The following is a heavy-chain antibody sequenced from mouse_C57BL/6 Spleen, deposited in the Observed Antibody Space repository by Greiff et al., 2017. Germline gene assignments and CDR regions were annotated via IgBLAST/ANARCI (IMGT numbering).Heavy chain of an antibody. CDR3: ARSDDGYSYAMDY. CDR2: INPSTGGT. D-gene: IGHD2-3*01. CDR1: GYSFTGYY. V-gene: IGHV1-42*01. Sequence: EVQLQQSGPELVKPGASVKISCKASGYSFTGYYMNWVKQSPEKSLEWIGEINPSTGGTTYNQKFKAKATLTVDKSSSTAYMQLKSLTSEDSAVYYCARSDDGYSYAMDYWGQGTSVTVSS. J-gene: IGHJ4*01.